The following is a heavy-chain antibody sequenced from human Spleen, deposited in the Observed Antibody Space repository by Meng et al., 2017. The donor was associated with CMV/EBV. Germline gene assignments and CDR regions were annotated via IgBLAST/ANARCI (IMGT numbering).Heavy chain of an antibody. V-gene: IGHV3-21*04. D-gene: IGHD3-3*01. CDR1: GFTFSSYW. Sequence: ESLKISCAASGFTFSSYWMSWVRQAPGKGLEWVSSIGSSSTYIYYADSLQGRFTISRDNAKNTVFLQMNSLRAEDTAVYYCAKLEVLRYLEWSPVDYWGQGTLVTVSS. CDR2: IGSSSTYI. J-gene: IGHJ4*02. CDR3: AKLEVLRYLEWSPVDY.